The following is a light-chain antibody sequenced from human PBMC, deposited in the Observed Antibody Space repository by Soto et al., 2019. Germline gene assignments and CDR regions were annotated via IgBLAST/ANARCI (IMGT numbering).Light chain of an antibody. CDR1: QSVLYSSNNKNY. V-gene: IGKV4-1*01. CDR3: QQYYSTPRT. Sequence: DIVMTQSPDSLAVSLGERATINCKSSQSVLYSSNNKNYLAWYQQKPGQPPKLLIYWASTRESGVPDRFSGNGSWTDFTLTISSLQAEDVAVYYCQQYYSTPRTFGQGTKVEIK. CDR2: WAS. J-gene: IGKJ1*01.